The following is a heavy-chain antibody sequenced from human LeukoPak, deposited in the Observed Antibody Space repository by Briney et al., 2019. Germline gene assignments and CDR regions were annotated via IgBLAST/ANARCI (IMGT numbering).Heavy chain of an antibody. D-gene: IGHD4-17*01. Sequence: GGSLRLSCAASGFTFSSYGMHWVRQAPGKGLEWVAVISYDGSNKYYADSVKGRFTTSRDNSKNTLYLQMNSLRAEDTAVYYCAKDSSSYGDYAFDYWGQGTLVTVSS. CDR3: AKDSSSYGDYAFDY. J-gene: IGHJ4*02. V-gene: IGHV3-30*18. CDR2: ISYDGSNK. CDR1: GFTFSSYG.